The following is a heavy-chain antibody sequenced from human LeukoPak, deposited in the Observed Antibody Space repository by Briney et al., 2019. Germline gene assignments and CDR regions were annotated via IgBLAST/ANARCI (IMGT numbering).Heavy chain of an antibody. CDR2: IIPIFGTA. CDR1: GGTFSSYA. Sequence: ASVKVSCKASGGTFSSYAISWVRQAPGQGLEWMGGIIPIFGTANYAQKFQGRVTITTDESTSAAYMELSSLRSEDTAVYYCARDRRITMIVVVIKDAFDIWGQGTMVTVSS. CDR3: ARDRRITMIVVVIKDAFDI. D-gene: IGHD3-22*01. V-gene: IGHV1-69*05. J-gene: IGHJ3*02.